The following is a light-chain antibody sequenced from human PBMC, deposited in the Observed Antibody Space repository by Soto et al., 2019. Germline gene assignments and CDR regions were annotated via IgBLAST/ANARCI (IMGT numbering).Light chain of an antibody. Sequence: EIVLTQSPATLSVSPGERATLYCRASESVGRHLAWYHQKPGQPPRLLIYGASTRATGIPGRFSGSGSGTEFTLTISGLQSEDFAVYYCQHYYNWPRTFGQGTKVDIK. CDR1: ESVGRH. CDR2: GAS. V-gene: IGKV3-15*01. CDR3: QHYYNWPRT. J-gene: IGKJ1*01.